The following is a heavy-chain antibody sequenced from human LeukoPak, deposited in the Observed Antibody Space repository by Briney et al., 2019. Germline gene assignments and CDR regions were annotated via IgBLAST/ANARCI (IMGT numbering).Heavy chain of an antibody. CDR1: GGSFSGSY. CDR2: INHSGST. CDR3: ARGPPGYYDFWCGTSHFDY. Sequence: SETLSLTCAVYGGSFSGSYWSWIRQPPGKGLEWIGEINHSGSTTYNPSLKSRVTISVDTSKNQYALKLSSVTAADTAVYYCARGPPGYYDFWCGTSHFDYWGQGTLVTVSS. D-gene: IGHD3-3*01. J-gene: IGHJ4*02. V-gene: IGHV4-34*01.